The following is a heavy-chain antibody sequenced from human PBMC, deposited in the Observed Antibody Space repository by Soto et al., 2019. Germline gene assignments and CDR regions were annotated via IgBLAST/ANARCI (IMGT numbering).Heavy chain of an antibody. D-gene: IGHD3-9*01. CDR2: IYYSGST. CDR3: ASSLRYFDWLLSFYWFDP. Sequence: TSETLSLTCTVSGGSISSSSYYWGWIRQPPGKGLEWIGSIYYSGSTYYNPSLKSRVTISVDTSKNQFSLKLSSVTAADTAVYYCASSLRYFDWLLSFYWFDPWGQGTLVTIS. J-gene: IGHJ5*02. CDR1: GGSISSSSYY. V-gene: IGHV4-39*01.